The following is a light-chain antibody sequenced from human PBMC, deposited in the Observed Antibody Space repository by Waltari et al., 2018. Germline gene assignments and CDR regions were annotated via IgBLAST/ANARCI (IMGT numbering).Light chain of an antibody. CDR1: SGQTSHA. V-gene: IGLV4-69*02. Sequence: QLVLTQSPSASASLGASVKLTCPLTSGQTSHAIAWHQQRPGRGPRFLLKVDADGSHNKGDGIPDRFSASSSGAERYLTISSLQFEDEADYYCQAWGTGIPWVFGGGTKLTVL. CDR3: QAWGTGIPWV. J-gene: IGLJ3*02. CDR2: VDADGSH.